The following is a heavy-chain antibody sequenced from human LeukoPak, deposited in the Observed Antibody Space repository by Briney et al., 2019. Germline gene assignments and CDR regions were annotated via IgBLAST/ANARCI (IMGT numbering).Heavy chain of an antibody. V-gene: IGHV1-2*02. CDR1: GYTFTAYF. CDR3: VRGIMYGDYGTFDS. CDR2: MNPNNGAT. J-gene: IGHJ4*02. Sequence: GASVKVSCKPSGYTFTAYFLHCMRQASGQGFEWMGWMNPNNGATHYAQKFQGRVSMTRDTSISTAYLDLGSLGSDDSAVYFCVRGIMYGDYGTFDSWGQGTLVTVSS. D-gene: IGHD4-17*01.